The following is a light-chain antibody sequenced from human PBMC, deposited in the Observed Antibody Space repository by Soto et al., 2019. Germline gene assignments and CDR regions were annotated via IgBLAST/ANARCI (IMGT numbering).Light chain of an antibody. V-gene: IGLV1-44*01. CDR2: SDN. Sequence: QSVLTQPPSASGTPGQRVTISCSGSSSNIGSNTVNWYQQLPGTAPKLLIYSDNQRSSGVPDRFSGSKSDTSASLAISGLQSEDEADYYCAAWDDSLNVVFGGGTKVTVL. CDR3: AAWDDSLNVV. CDR1: SSNIGSNT. J-gene: IGLJ2*01.